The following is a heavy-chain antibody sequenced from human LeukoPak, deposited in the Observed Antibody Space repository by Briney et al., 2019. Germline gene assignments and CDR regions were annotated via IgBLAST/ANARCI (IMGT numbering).Heavy chain of an antibody. CDR1: GGSISSYY. V-gene: IGHV4-59*01. Sequence: SETLSLTCTVSGGSISSYYWSWIRQPPGKGLEWIGYIYYSGSTNYNPSLKSRVTISVDTSKNQFSLKLSSVTAADTAVYYCARGQPEEQWLVVGNWFGPWGQGTLVTVSS. CDR3: ARGQPEEQWLVVGNWFGP. CDR2: IYYSGST. D-gene: IGHD6-19*01. J-gene: IGHJ5*02.